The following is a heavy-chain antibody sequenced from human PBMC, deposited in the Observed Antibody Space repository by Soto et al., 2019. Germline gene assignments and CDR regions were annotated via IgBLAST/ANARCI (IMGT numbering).Heavy chain of an antibody. D-gene: IGHD2-15*01. CDR3: ARDDADVVVVAAEYYYYYGMDV. J-gene: IGHJ6*02. Sequence: SVKLSCKASGGTFSSYAISCVRQAPGQGLEWMGGIIPIFGTANYAQKFQGRVTITADESTSTAYMELSSLRSEDTAVYYCARDDADVVVVAAEYYYYYGMDVWGQGTTVTVSS. V-gene: IGHV1-69*13. CDR2: IIPIFGTA. CDR1: GGTFSSYA.